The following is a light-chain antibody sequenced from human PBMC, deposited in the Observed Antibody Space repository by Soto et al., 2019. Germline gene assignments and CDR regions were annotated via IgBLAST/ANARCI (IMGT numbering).Light chain of an antibody. V-gene: IGLV2-18*02. Sequence: QSVLTQPPSVSGSLGQSVTISCTGTSSDFSTYSSVSWYQQPPGTLPKLIIYEVSNRPSGVPDRFSGSRSGNTASLTISGLPAEEEADYYCSSYRIRNTYVFGTGTKLTVL. J-gene: IGLJ1*01. CDR3: SSYRIRNTYV. CDR2: EVS. CDR1: SSDFSTYSS.